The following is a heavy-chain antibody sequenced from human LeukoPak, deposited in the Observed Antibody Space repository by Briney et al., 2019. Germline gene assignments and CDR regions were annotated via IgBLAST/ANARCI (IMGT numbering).Heavy chain of an antibody. CDR2: ISASGSTK. Sequence: GGSLRLSCAASGFTFSDFYMSWIRQAPGKGLEWVSYISASGSTKKYADSVNGRVTISRDNSKNSLYLQMNSLRAEDTAVYYCTRKIYSDYVGYWGQGTLVTVSS. V-gene: IGHV3-11*01. J-gene: IGHJ4*02. CDR1: GFTFSDFY. D-gene: IGHD4-11*01. CDR3: TRKIYSDYVGY.